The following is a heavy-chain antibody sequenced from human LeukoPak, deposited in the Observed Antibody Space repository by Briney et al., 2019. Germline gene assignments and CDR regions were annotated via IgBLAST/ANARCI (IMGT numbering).Heavy chain of an antibody. J-gene: IGHJ4*02. CDR1: GFTFSSYE. Sequence: GGSLRLSCAASGFTFSSYEMNWVRQAPGKGLEWVAVIRNDGSNKHYADSVKGRFTISRDNSKNTLDLQMNSLRAEDTAVYYCAKDLSSSWFEGLDNWGQGTLVTVSS. D-gene: IGHD6-13*01. V-gene: IGHV3-30*02. CDR3: AKDLSSSWFEGLDN. CDR2: IRNDGSNK.